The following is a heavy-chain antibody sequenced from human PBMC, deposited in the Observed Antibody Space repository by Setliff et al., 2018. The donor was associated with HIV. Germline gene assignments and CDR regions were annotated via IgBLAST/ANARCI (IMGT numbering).Heavy chain of an antibody. J-gene: IGHJ4*02. D-gene: IGHD3-3*01. CDR2: ISSSSRSK. Sequence: PGGSLRLSCEASGFTFSTYSMNWVRQAPGKGLEWVSSISSSSRSKYYADSVKGRFTISRDNAKNSLNLQMNSLTAEDTAVYYCARDVSWRVRTYIDYWGQGALVTVSS. CDR3: ARDVSWRVRTYIDY. V-gene: IGHV3-21*01. CDR1: GFTFSTYS.